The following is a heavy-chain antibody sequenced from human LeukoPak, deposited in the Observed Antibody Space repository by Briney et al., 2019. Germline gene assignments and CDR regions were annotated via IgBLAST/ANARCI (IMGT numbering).Heavy chain of an antibody. V-gene: IGHV4-39*07. CDR3: AGSLTGYYLDY. Sequence: SETLSLTCTVSGGSISSSSYYWGWIRQPPGKGLEWIGSIYYSGSTYYNPSLKSRVTISVDTSKNQFSLKLSSVTAADTAVYYCAGSLTGYYLDYWGQGTLVTVSS. CDR1: GGSISSSSYY. D-gene: IGHD3-9*01. CDR2: IYYSGST. J-gene: IGHJ4*02.